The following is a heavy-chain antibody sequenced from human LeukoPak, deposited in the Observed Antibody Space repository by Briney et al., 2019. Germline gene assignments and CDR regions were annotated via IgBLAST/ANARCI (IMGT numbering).Heavy chain of an antibody. Sequence: SETLSLTCTVSGGSISSYYWSWIRQPPGKRLEWIGYIYTSGSTNYNPSLKSRVTISVDTSKNQFSLKLSSVTAADTAVYYCARQTRSGSYPLDYWGQGTLVTVSS. D-gene: IGHD1-26*01. J-gene: IGHJ4*02. CDR1: GGSISSYY. CDR2: IYTSGST. CDR3: ARQTRSGSYPLDY. V-gene: IGHV4-4*09.